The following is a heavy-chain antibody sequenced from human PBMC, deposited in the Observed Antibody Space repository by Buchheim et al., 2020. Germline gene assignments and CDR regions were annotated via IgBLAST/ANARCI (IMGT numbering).Heavy chain of an antibody. V-gene: IGHV3-23*01. Sequence: EVQLLESGGGLVQPGGSLRLSCAASGFTFSSYAMSWVRQAPGKGLEWVSAISGSGGSTYYADSVKGRFTISRDNSKNTLYLQMNSLRAEDTAVYYCAKEGDFWSGYYSMNYYYGMDVWGQGTT. CDR2: ISGSGGST. D-gene: IGHD3-3*01. CDR1: GFTFSSYA. J-gene: IGHJ6*02. CDR3: AKEGDFWSGYYSMNYYYGMDV.